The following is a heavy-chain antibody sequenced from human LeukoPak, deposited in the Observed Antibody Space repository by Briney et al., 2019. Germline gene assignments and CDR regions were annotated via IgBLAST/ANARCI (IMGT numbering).Heavy chain of an antibody. J-gene: IGHJ4*02. Sequence: PGGSLRLSCAASGFTFSSYWMHWVRQAPGKGLVWVSRINSDGSSTSYADSVKGRFTTSRDNAKNTLYLQMNSLRAEDTAVYYCARDGTAAAGIDYWGQGTLVTVSS. CDR1: GFTFSSYW. CDR2: INSDGSST. D-gene: IGHD6-13*01. CDR3: ARDGTAAAGIDY. V-gene: IGHV3-74*01.